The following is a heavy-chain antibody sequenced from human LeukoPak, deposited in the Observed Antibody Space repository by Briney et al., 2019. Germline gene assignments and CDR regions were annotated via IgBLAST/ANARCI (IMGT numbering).Heavy chain of an antibody. D-gene: IGHD3-16*01. J-gene: IGHJ3*01. V-gene: IGHV1-46*01. CDR3: ASGMQLRVGELFLDTRYDGFDL. CDR1: GYTLTSHY. CDR2: ISPRGGAT. Sequence: GASVKVSCKASGYTLTSHYMHWVRQAPGQGLEWMGLISPRGGATIYGQKFQGRVTMTSDTSTSTAYMELSSLRPADTAVYYCASGMQLRVGELFLDTRYDGFDLWGQGTMVTVSS.